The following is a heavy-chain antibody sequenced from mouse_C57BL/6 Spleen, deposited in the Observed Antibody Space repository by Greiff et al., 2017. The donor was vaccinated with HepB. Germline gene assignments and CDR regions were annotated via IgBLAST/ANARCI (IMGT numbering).Heavy chain of an antibody. CDR3: ARRGYYGYDGYYYAMDY. J-gene: IGHJ4*01. CDR2: ISTYYGDA. V-gene: IGHV1-67*01. D-gene: IGHD2-2*01. CDR1: GYTFTDYA. Sequence: QVQLQQSGPELVRPGVSVKISCKGSGYTFTDYAMHWVKQSHAKSLEWIGVISTYYGDASYNQKFKDKATMTVDKSSSTAYMELARLTSEDSAVYYCARRGYYGYDGYYYAMDYWGQGTSVTVSS.